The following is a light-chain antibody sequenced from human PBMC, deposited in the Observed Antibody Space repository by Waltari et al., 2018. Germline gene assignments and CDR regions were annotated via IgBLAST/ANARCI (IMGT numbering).Light chain of an antibody. CDR3: GSYTAVSTWV. CDR2: DVY. J-gene: IGLJ3*02. CDR1: SSDGGGFDP. Sequence: QYALTHPAPVSGSPGQSLTLPYPRTSSDGGGFDPVSWYHPHPGKAPEVIIYDVYNRPSGVPNCFSGDRSCNSASLIISGLQADDEADYYCGSYTAVSTWVFGGGTKLTVL. V-gene: IGLV2-14*03.